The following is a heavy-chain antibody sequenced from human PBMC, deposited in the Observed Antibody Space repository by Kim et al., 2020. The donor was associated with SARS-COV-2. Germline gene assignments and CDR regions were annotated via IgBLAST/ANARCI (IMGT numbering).Heavy chain of an antibody. CDR3: ARRMKGYGSGSYYNVFDY. CDR1: GGSISSSSYY. J-gene: IGHJ4*02. D-gene: IGHD3-10*01. Sequence: SETLSLTCTVSGGSISSSSYYWGWIRQPPGKGLEWIGSIYYSGSTYYNPSLKSRVTISVDTSKNQFSLKLSSVTAADTAVYYCARRMKGYGSGSYYNVFDYWGQGTLVTVSS. V-gene: IGHV4-39*01. CDR2: IYYSGST.